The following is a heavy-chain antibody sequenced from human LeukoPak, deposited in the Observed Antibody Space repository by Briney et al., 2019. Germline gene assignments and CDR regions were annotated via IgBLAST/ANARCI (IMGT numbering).Heavy chain of an antibody. CDR2: ISGSGGRT. CDR1: GFTFSSYA. D-gene: IGHD5-12*01. Sequence: PGGSLRLSCAASGFTFSSYAMSWVRQAPGKGLEWVSGISGSGGRTYYADSVKGRFTISRDNPQNTLYLQMNSLRAEDTAVYYCARLRGDSGYDQSDYWGQGTLVTVSS. V-gene: IGHV3-23*01. J-gene: IGHJ4*02. CDR3: ARLRGDSGYDQSDY.